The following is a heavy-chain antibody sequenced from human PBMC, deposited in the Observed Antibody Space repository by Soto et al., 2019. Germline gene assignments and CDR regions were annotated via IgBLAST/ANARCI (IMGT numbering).Heavy chain of an antibody. CDR2: IYHSGST. Sequence: PSETLSLTCAVSGYSISSGYYWGWIRQPPGKGLEWIGSIYHSGSTYYNPSLKSRVNISVDTSKNQFSLKLSSVRAADTAVYYCAREKSIAARPEDWFDPWGQGTLVTVS. J-gene: IGHJ5*02. CDR1: GYSISSGYY. CDR3: AREKSIAARPEDWFDP. D-gene: IGHD6-6*01. V-gene: IGHV4-38-2*02.